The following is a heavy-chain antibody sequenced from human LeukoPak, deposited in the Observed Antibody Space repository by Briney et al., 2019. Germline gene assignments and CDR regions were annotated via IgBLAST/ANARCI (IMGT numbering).Heavy chain of an antibody. CDR3: ARGGIGCNWNYEGDNWFDP. D-gene: IGHD1-7*01. J-gene: IGHJ5*02. CDR2: MNPNSGNT. CDR1: GYTFTSYD. V-gene: IGHV1-8*01. Sequence: GASVKVSCKASGYTFTSYDINWVRQATGQGLEWMGWMNPNSGNTGYAQKFQGRVTMTRNTSISTAYMELSSLRSEDTAVYYCARGGIGCNWNYEGDNWFDPWGQGTLVTVSS.